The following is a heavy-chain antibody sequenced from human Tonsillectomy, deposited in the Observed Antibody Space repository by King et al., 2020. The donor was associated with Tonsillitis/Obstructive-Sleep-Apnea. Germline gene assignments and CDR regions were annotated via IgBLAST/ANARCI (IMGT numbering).Heavy chain of an antibody. V-gene: IGHV3-15*01. CDR2: IKSKTDGGTT. CDR3: TTRWGSSGGLVNLGP. D-gene: IGHD2-15*01. CDR1: GFTFSNAW. J-gene: IGHJ3*01. Sequence: QLVQSGGGLVKPGGSLRLSCAASGFTFSNAWMSWVRQAPGKGLEWVGRIKSKTDGGTTDYAAPVKGRFTISRDDSKNTLYLQMNSLKTEDTAVYYCTTRWGSSGGLVNLGPWGQGTMVTVSS.